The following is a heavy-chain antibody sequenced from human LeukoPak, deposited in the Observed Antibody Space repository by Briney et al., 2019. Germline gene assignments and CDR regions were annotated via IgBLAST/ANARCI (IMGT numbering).Heavy chain of an antibody. J-gene: IGHJ6*03. Sequence: PGGSLRLSCAASGFTFSSYAMSWVRQAPGKGLEWVSAISGSGGSTYYADSVKGRFTISRDNSKNTLYLQMNSLRAEDTAVYYCAKYSGYDKSWAYYMDVWGKGTTVTVSS. D-gene: IGHD5-12*01. CDR2: ISGSGGST. V-gene: IGHV3-23*01. CDR3: AKYSGYDKSWAYYMDV. CDR1: GFTFSSYA.